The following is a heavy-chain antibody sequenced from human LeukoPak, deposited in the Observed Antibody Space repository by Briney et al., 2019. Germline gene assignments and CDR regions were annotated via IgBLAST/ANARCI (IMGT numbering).Heavy chain of an antibody. CDR1: GFTLSSYW. CDR2: IKYDGSGK. V-gene: IGHV3-7*01. CDR3: ARDLFSGSYQEDF. D-gene: IGHD1-26*01. Sequence: AGESLRLFCAASGFTLSSYWMSWVRQAPGKGLEWVANIKYDGSGKYYADSVKGRFTISRDDAKNSLYLEMNRLRVEDTAVYYCARDLFSGSYQEDFWGPGTLVTVSS. J-gene: IGHJ4*02.